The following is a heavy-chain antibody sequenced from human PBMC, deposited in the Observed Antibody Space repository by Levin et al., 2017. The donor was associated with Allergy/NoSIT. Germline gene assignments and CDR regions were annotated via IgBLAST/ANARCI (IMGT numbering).Heavy chain of an antibody. J-gene: IGHJ4*02. V-gene: IGHV3-48*03. CDR2: ISSSGSTI. CDR3: AREPLRRLHLGELSFYLDY. CDR1: GFTFSSYE. D-gene: IGHD3-16*02. Sequence: PGGSLRLSCAASGFTFSSYEMNWVRQAPGKGLEWVSYISSSGSTIYYADSVKGRFTISRDNAKNSLYLQMNSLRAEDTAVYYCAREPLRRLHLGELSFYLDYWGQGTLVTVSS.